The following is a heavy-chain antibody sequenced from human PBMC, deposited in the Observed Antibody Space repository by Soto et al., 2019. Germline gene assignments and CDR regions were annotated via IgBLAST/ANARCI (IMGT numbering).Heavy chain of an antibody. V-gene: IGHV4-38-2*02. CDR3: ARDRLPRSTIFGVVILPVANYGMDV. D-gene: IGHD3-3*01. CDR2: IYHSGST. J-gene: IGHJ6*02. Sequence: PSETLSLTCAVCGYSISSGYYWGWIRQPPGKGLEWIGSIYHSGSTYYNPSLKSRVTISVDTSKNQFSPKLSSVTAADTAVYYCARDRLPRSTIFGVVILPVANYGMDVCGPAPPLTV. CDR1: GYSISSGYY.